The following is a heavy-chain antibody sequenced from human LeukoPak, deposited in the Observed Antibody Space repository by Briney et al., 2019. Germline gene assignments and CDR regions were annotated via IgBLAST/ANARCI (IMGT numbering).Heavy chain of an antibody. V-gene: IGHV1-18*04. CDR2: ISAYNGNT. D-gene: IGHD6-13*01. CDR1: GYTFTSYG. Sequence: ASVKVSCKASGYTFTSYGISWVRQAPGQGLEWMGWISAYNGNTNYARKLQGRVTMTTDTSTSTAYMELRSLRSDDTAVYYCARDDLAAAGAYYYYGMDVWGKGTTVTVSS. CDR3: ARDDLAAAGAYYYYGMDV. J-gene: IGHJ6*04.